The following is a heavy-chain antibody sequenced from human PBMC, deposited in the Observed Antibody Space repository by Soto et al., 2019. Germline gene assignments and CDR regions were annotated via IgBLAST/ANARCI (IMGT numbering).Heavy chain of an antibody. V-gene: IGHV3-30*18. Sequence: QVQLVESGGGVVQPGTSLRLSCEASGFTFSNFGMHWVRQAPGKGLEWVAVTSYDGGNKYYADSVKGRFTISRDNSKNTLDLQMDSLRAEDTAVCHSAKDNRLYASSPGEWGQGNLVTVSS. CDR3: AKDNRLYASSPGE. CDR2: TSYDGGNK. J-gene: IGHJ4*03. D-gene: IGHD2-8*01. CDR1: GFTFSNFG.